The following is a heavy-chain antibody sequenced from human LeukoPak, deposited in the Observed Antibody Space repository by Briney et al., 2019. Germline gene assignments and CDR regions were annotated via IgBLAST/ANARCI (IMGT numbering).Heavy chain of an antibody. CDR1: GGSISSYY. CDR2: IYYSGST. V-gene: IGHV4-59*12. CDR3: ARDMTDWWFDP. Sequence: SETLSLTCTVSGGSISSYYWSWIRQPPGKGLEWIGYIYYSGSTNYNPSLKSRVTISVDTSKNQFSLKLSSVTAADTAVYYCARDMTDWWFDPWGQGTLVTISS. J-gene: IGHJ5*02. D-gene: IGHD3-9*01.